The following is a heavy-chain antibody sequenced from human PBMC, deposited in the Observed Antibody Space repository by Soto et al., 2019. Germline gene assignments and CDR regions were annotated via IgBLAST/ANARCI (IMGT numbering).Heavy chain of an antibody. CDR2: INAGNGNT. D-gene: IGHD1-1*01. V-gene: IGHV1-3*01. CDR3: ARDQVHFYYYGMDV. J-gene: IGHJ6*02. Sequence: GASVKVSFTASGYTFTSYAMHWVRQAPGQRLEWMGWINAGNGNTKYSQKFQGRVTITRDTSASTAYMELSSLRSEDTAVYYCARDQVHFYYYGMDVWGQGTTVTVSS. CDR1: GYTFTSYA.